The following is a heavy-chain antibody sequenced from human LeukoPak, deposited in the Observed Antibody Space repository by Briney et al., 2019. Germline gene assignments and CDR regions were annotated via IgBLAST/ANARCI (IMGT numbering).Heavy chain of an antibody. CDR2: ISGGAVST. V-gene: IGHV3-23*01. J-gene: IGHJ6*02. CDR3: AKVSGSSPRYALDV. D-gene: IGHD3-10*01. CDR1: GFTFSSYS. Sequence: GGSLRLSCAASGFTFSSYSMNWVRQAPGKGLEWVSRISGGAVSTYYADSVKGRFTISRDNSKNTLYLQVSSLRAEDTAVYYCAKVSGSSPRYALDVWGQGTTVTVSS.